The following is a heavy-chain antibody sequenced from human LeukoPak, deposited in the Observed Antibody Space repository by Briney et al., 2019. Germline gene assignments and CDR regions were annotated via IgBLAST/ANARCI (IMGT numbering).Heavy chain of an antibody. J-gene: IGHJ4*02. V-gene: IGHV3-23*01. CDR3: VARNGYHYAFDY. Sequence: LAGGSLRLSCVGPELTFSAYAMSWVRQTPGKGLEWVSGISGNGTNTDSADSVEGRFTISRDNSKDTLYLEMTNLRAEDAAVYYCVARNGYHYAFDYWGQGTQVVVSS. D-gene: IGHD3-10*01. CDR2: ISGNGTNT. CDR1: ELTFSAYA.